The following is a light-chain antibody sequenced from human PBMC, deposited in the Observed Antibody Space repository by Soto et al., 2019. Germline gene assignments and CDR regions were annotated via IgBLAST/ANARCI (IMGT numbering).Light chain of an antibody. V-gene: IGLV2-18*02. J-gene: IGLJ1*01. CDR2: EVS. Sequence: QSALTQPPSVSGSPGQSVTISCTGTSSDVGSYNRVSWYQQPPGTAPKLMIYEVSNRPSGVPDRFSGSKSGNTASLTISGLQAEDEGDYYCCSYTSGTHHVFGTGTKLTVL. CDR1: SSDVGSYNR. CDR3: CSYTSGTHHV.